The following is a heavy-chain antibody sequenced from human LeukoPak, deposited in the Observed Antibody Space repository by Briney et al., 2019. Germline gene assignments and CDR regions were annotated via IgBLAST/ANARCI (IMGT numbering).Heavy chain of an antibody. D-gene: IGHD6-19*01. CDR1: GFTFSSYA. CDR3: ARVRSSGWSFDP. Sequence: TGGSLRLSCAASGFTFSSYAMHWVRQAPGKGLEWVAVISYDGSNKYYADSVKGRFTISRDNSKNTLYLQMNSLRAEDTAVYYCARVRSSGWSFDPWGQGTLVTVSS. J-gene: IGHJ5*02. V-gene: IGHV3-30-3*01. CDR2: ISYDGSNK.